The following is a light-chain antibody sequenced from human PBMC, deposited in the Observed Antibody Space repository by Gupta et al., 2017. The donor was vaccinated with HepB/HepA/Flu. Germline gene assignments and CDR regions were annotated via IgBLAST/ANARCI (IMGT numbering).Light chain of an antibody. Sequence: QSALTQPRPVSGSPGPAVTIPCTGTSSDVGGYNHVSWYRQHPGKAPKLMIYDVTKRPSGGPDRFSGSKTGNTASLTITGRQDEDEADYYCCSYAGSYTLVFGGGTKLTVL. CDR3: CSYAGSYTLV. CDR1: SSDVGGYNH. V-gene: IGLV2-11*01. CDR2: DVT. J-gene: IGLJ2*01.